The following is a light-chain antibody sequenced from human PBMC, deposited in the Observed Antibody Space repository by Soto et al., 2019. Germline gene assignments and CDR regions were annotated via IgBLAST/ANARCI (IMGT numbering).Light chain of an antibody. CDR3: QSYDSSLSGYV. CDR2: GNS. J-gene: IGLJ1*01. Sequence: QSVLTQPPSASGTPGQRVTISCSGSSSNIGVNAVNWYQQLPGTAPKLLIYGNSNRPSGVPDRFSGSKSGTSASLAITGLQAEDEADYYCQSYDSSLSGYVFGTGTKLTVL. CDR1: SSNIGVNA. V-gene: IGLV1-40*01.